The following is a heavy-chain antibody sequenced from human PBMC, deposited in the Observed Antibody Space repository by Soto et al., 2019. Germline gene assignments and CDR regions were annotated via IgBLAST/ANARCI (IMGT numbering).Heavy chain of an antibody. CDR2: IYYSGST. CDR3: ARDPVATPFSYYYGMDV. D-gene: IGHD5-12*01. Sequence: SETLSLTCTVSGGSISSGDYYWSWIRQPPGKGLEWIGYIYYSGSTYYNPSLKSRVTISVDTSKNQFSLKLSSVTAADTAVYYCARDPVATPFSYYYGMDVWGQGTTVTVSS. V-gene: IGHV4-30-4*01. CDR1: GGSISSGDYY. J-gene: IGHJ6*02.